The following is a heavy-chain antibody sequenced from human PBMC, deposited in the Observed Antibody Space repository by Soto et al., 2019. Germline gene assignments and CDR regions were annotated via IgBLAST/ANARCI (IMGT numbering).Heavy chain of an antibody. CDR3: ATWRLREHAFDV. Sequence: GGSLRLSCAASGFIVNGKRYLTWVRQAPGKGLEWLSAVYSADGTFYADSVKGRFTVSLDNVKNTAYLQMNSLRSEDTGVYYFATWRLREHAFDVWAQGRGSPSPQ. CDR1: GFIVNGKRY. D-gene: IGHD4-17*01. J-gene: IGHJ3*01. CDR2: VYSADGT. V-gene: IGHV3-53*01.